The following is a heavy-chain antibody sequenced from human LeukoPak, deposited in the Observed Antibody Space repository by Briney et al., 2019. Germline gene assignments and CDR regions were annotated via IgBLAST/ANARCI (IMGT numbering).Heavy chain of an antibody. Sequence: GASVRVSCKASGYTFIDYYLHWVRQAPGQGLEWMGILNPRSGGTTYAQNLQGRVTMTRDTSTSTMYMDLSSLTFEDTAVYYCARVNYDIAGYKAQFFDHWGQGSLVTVSS. J-gene: IGHJ4*02. CDR2: LNPRSGGT. V-gene: IGHV1-46*04. CDR1: GYTFIDYY. D-gene: IGHD3-16*01. CDR3: ARVNYDIAGYKAQFFDH.